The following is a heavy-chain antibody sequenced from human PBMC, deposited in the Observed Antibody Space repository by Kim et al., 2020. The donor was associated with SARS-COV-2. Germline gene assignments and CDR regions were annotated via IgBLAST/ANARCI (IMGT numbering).Heavy chain of an antibody. V-gene: IGHV1-69*04. J-gene: IGHJ4*02. CDR3: ARSFGNYRWLQSSSYDYYFDY. Sequence: SVKVSCKASGGTFSSYAISWVRQAPGQGLEWMGRIIPILGIANYAQKFQGRVTITADKSTSTAYMELSSLRSEDTAVYYCARSFGNYRWLQSSSYDYYFDYWGQGTLVTVSS. CDR2: IIPILGIA. D-gene: IGHD5-12*01. CDR1: GGTFSSYA.